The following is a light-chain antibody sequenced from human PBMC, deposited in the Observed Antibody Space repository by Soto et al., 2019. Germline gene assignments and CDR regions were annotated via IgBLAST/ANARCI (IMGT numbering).Light chain of an antibody. CDR1: SSDVGNYKY. CDR3: FSYTSSGTYV. J-gene: IGLJ1*01. CDR2: EVS. Sequence: QSVLTQPASVSGSPGQSITISCTGTSSDVGNYKYVSWYQQHPGKAPKLMIYEVSNRPSGVYNRFSGSKSGNTASLTISGLQAEDETDYYCFSYTSSGTYVFGTGTKLTVL. V-gene: IGLV2-14*01.